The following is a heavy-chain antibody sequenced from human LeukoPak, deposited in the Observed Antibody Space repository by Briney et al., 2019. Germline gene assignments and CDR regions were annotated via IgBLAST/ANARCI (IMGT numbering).Heavy chain of an antibody. Sequence: GGSLRLSCAASGFPFDDYTMHWVRQAPGKGLEWVSLISWDGVNTYYADSVKGRFTISRDNSKNSLYLQMNSLRTEDTALYYCARDAGYWGVFLNWGQGTLVTVSS. CDR2: ISWDGVNT. J-gene: IGHJ4*02. D-gene: IGHD3-10*01. V-gene: IGHV3-43*01. CDR3: ARDAGYWGVFLN. CDR1: GFPFDDYT.